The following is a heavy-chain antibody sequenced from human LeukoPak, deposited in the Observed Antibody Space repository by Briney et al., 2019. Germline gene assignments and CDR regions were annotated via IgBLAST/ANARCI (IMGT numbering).Heavy chain of an antibody. CDR2: ITTDESST. V-gene: IGHV3-74*01. Sequence: GGSLRLSCAASGFTFSSYSMNWVRQAPGKGLVWVSRITTDESSTNYAASVNGRFTISRDNAKSTVYLQMNSLTPEDTAVYYCARDGGTSTPFDYWGQGTLVTVSS. J-gene: IGHJ4*02. CDR3: ARDGGTSTPFDY. D-gene: IGHD2-15*01. CDR1: GFTFSSYS.